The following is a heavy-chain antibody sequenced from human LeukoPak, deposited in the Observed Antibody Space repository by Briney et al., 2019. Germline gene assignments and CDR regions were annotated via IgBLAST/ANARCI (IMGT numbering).Heavy chain of an antibody. J-gene: IGHJ4*02. CDR3: ARLYCSSTSCPPFDY. CDR2: INPNSGGT. Sequence: ASVKVSCKASGYTFTGYYMHWVRQAPGQGLEWMGWINPNSGGTNYAQKFQGRVTMTRDTSISTAYMELSRLRSDDTAVYYCARLYCSSTSCPPFDYWGQGTLVTVSS. CDR1: GYTFTGYY. V-gene: IGHV1-2*02. D-gene: IGHD2-2*01.